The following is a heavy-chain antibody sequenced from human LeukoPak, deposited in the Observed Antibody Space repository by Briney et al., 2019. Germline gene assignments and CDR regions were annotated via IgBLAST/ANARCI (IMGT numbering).Heavy chain of an antibody. CDR2: TYYRSKWFD. CDR1: GDSVSSNSAA. Sequence: SQTLSLICAISGDSVSSNSAAWNWIRQSPSRGLEWLGRTYYRSKWFDGYAASVKSRIIINADTSKNQFSLQLLSVTPEDTAVYYCTRGGGAFDYWGQGILVTVSS. D-gene: IGHD4-17*01. CDR3: TRGGGAFDY. J-gene: IGHJ4*02. V-gene: IGHV6-1*01.